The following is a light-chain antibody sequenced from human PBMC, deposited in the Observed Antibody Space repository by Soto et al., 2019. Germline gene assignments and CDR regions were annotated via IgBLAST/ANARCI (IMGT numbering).Light chain of an antibody. CDR2: EVT. V-gene: IGLV2-8*01. CDR1: ASDIGRYNY. CDR3: NSYVGSNDYV. Sequence: VLTQPPSASGSPGQSVTISCIGTASDIGRYNYVSWYQHHPGKAPKLIIYEVTKRPSGVPDRFSGSKSGNTASLTVSGLQADDEADYYCNSYVGSNDYVFGTGTKVTVL. J-gene: IGLJ1*01.